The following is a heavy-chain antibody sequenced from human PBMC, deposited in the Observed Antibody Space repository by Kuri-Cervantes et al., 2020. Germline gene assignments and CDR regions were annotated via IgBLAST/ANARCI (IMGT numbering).Heavy chain of an antibody. V-gene: IGHV5-51*01. CDR2: IYPGDSDT. Sequence: GGSLRLSCKGSGYSITSYWIGWLRQMPGKGLEWMGIIYPGDSDTRYSPSFQGKVTISADKSISTAYLQWSSLKATATAMYYCARHYGDDYVWGSYRSEPDYYYYGMDVWGQGTTVTVSS. CDR3: ARHYGDDYVWGSYRSEPDYYYYGMDV. CDR1: GYSITSYW. J-gene: IGHJ6*02. D-gene: IGHD3-16*02.